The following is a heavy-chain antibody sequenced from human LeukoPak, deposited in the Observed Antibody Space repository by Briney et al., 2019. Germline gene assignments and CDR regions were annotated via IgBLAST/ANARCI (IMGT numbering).Heavy chain of an antibody. D-gene: IGHD5-18*01. CDR2: IYPGDSDT. V-gene: IGHV5-51*01. J-gene: IGHJ3*02. Sequence: GESLKISCKGSGYSFTSYWIGWVRQMPGKGLEWMGIIYPGDSDTRYSPSFQGQVTISAYKSISTAYLQWSSLKASDTAMYYCASHGPRYSYGYSIYAFDIWGQGTMVTVSS. CDR1: GYSFTSYW. CDR3: ASHGPRYSYGYSIYAFDI.